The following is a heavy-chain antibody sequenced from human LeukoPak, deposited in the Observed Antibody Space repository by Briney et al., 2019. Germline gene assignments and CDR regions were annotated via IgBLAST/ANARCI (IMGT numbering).Heavy chain of an antibody. CDR1: GVDFDDYG. V-gene: IGHV3-20*04. J-gene: IGHJ4*02. CDR2: INWNGGTT. Sequence: GGPLRPSCAPSGVDFDDYGMGGVRQAPGRGWGGLSGINWNGGTTDYADSVKGRFTISRDNAKNSLYLQMNSLRVEDTAFYYCVRDSGDYVGISYFDYWGQGTLVTVSS. CDR3: VRDSGDYVGISYFDY. D-gene: IGHD4-23*01.